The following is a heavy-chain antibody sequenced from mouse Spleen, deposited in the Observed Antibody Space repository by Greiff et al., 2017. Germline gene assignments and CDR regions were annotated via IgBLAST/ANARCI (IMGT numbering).Heavy chain of an antibody. CDR1: GYTFTSYW. CDR3: ARYGNYVPYWYFDV. Sequence: QVQLQQSGAELVKPGASVKLSCKASGYTFTSYWMHWVKQRPGQGLEWIGMIHPNSGSTNYNEKFKSKATLTVDKSSSTAYMQLSSLTSEDSAVYYCARYGNYVPYWYFDVWGAGTTVTVSS. CDR2: IHPNSGST. D-gene: IGHD2-1*01. J-gene: IGHJ1*01. V-gene: IGHV1-64*01.